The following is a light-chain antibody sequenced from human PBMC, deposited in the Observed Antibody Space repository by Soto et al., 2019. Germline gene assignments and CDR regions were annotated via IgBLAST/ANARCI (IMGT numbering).Light chain of an antibody. J-gene: IGKJ1*01. CDR2: AAS. CDR1: QSVSTY. CDR3: QQYGSSPS. Sequence: DIQMTQFPSSLSASVGDSVTISCRASQSVSTYLNWYQQKPGKAPELLIYAASSLQSGVPSRFNGSGFGTDFTFAISSLQPEDLAVYYCQQYGSSPSFGQGTKVDIK. V-gene: IGKV1-39*01.